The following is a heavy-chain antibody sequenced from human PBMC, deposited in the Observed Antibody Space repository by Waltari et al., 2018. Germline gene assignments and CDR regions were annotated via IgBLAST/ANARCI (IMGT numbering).Heavy chain of an antibody. CDR1: GGTFSSYA. CDR3: ATFDTPDSSSWFFPFDY. Sequence: QVQLVQSGAEVKKPGSSVKVSCKASGGTFSSYAISWVRPAPGQGLEWMGGIIPIFGTANYAQKFQGRVTITTDESTSTAYMELSSLRSEDTAVYYCATFDTPDSSSWFFPFDYWGQGTLVTVSS. CDR2: IIPIFGTA. D-gene: IGHD6-13*01. V-gene: IGHV1-69*05. J-gene: IGHJ4*02.